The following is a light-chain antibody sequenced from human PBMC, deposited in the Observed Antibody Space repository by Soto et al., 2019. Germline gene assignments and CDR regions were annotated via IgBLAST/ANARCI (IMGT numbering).Light chain of an antibody. CDR3: QQSYSTPIT. CDR2: AAS. J-gene: IGKJ5*01. Sequence: IHMTQSPSSLSASVGDRVTITCRASQSISGYLNWYQQKPGKAPNLLIYAASSLQSGVPSRFSGSGSGTDFTLTINSLHPEDFATYYCQQSYSTPITFGQGTRLEIK. V-gene: IGKV1-39*01. CDR1: QSISGY.